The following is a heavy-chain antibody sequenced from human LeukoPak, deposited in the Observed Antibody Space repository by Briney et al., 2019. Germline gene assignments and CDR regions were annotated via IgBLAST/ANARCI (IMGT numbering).Heavy chain of an antibody. Sequence: ASVKVSCKASGYNFTAYYIHWVRQAPGQGLEWMGWLNPNSGDTDYAQKFQVRVTTTRDTSISTAYLEVFTLRSDDTAVYYCARDLSLGGYNYGNDAFDIWGQGIMVTVSS. V-gene: IGHV1-2*02. J-gene: IGHJ3*02. CDR2: LNPNSGDT. CDR3: ARDLSLGGYNYGNDAFDI. D-gene: IGHD5-18*01. CDR1: GYNFTAYY.